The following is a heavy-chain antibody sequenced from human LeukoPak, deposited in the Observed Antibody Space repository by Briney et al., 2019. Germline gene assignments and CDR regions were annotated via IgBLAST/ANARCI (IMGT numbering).Heavy chain of an antibody. D-gene: IGHD2-21*02. CDR1: GFTFSSYV. CDR2: INHNAETI. J-gene: IGHJ4*02. Sequence: GGSLRLSCAASGFTFSSYVMSLIRQAPRKGLEWVSYINHNAETIYYADSVKGRFTISRDNAKNVLYLQMNRLRDGDTAVYFCARDSDWAFDNWGQGTLVTVSS. V-gene: IGHV3-48*02. CDR3: ARDSDWAFDN.